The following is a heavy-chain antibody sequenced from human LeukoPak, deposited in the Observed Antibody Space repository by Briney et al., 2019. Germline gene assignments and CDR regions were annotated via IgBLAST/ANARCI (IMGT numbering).Heavy chain of an antibody. D-gene: IGHD6-13*01. Sequence: PGGSLRLSRAASGFTFSSYSMNWVRQAPGKGLEWVSYISSSSSTIYSAASMKGRFTFSRDTAKNSLYLQMNSLRAEDTAVYYCARYRRAAAGTGEYFQHWGQGTLVTVSS. J-gene: IGHJ1*01. CDR1: GFTFSSYS. V-gene: IGHV3-48*01. CDR3: ARYRRAAAGTGEYFQH. CDR2: ISSSSSTI.